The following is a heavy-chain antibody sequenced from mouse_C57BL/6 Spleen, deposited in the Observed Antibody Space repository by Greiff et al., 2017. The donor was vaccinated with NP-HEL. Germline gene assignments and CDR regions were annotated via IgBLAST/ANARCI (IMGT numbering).Heavy chain of an antibody. J-gene: IGHJ4*01. CDR3: ARGVIKGAMDY. CDR1: GYSFTSYY. V-gene: IGHV1-66*01. CDR2: IYPGSGNT. D-gene: IGHD1-1*01. Sequence: VQLQQSGPELVKPGASVKISCKASGYSFTSYYIHWVKQRPGQGLEWIGWIYPGSGNTKYNEKFKGKATLTADTSSSTAYMQLSSLTSEDSAVYYCARGVIKGAMDYWGQGTSVTVSS.